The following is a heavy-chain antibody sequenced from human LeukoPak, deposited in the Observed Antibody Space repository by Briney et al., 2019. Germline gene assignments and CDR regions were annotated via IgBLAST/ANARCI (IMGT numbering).Heavy chain of an antibody. D-gene: IGHD3-10*01. V-gene: IGHV3-15*07. Sequence: GGSLRLSCAASGFTFSKAWMNWVRQAPGKGLEWVGRIKSKTDGGTIDHAAPVKGRFTISRDDSKNMMDLQMNSLKTEDTAVYYCSTDYYGSGRPGFGYWGRGSLVTVSS. CDR2: IKSKTDGGTI. J-gene: IGHJ4*02. CDR1: GFTFSKAW. CDR3: STDYYGSGRPGFGY.